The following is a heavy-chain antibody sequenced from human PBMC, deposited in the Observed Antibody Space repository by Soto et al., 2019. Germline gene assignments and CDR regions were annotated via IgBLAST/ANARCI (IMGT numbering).Heavy chain of an antibody. CDR1: GFTFSSYW. D-gene: IGHD2-21*01. CDR2: INSDGSST. CDR3: ASLGSDSHQFSQPAYIFDY. V-gene: IGHV3-74*01. Sequence: GGSLRLSCAASGFTFSSYWMHWVRQAPGKGLVWVSRINSDGSSTSYADSVKGRFTISRDNAKNKLYLKMNSLRAEDTAVYYCASLGSDSHQFSQPAYIFDYWGQGTLVTVSS. J-gene: IGHJ4*02.